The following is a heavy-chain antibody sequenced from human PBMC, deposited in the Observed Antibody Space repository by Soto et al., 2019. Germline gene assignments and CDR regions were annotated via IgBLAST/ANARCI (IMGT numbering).Heavy chain of an antibody. CDR1: GDSINSRGHY. V-gene: IGHV4-31*11. CDR2: ISYSGNT. J-gene: IGHJ4*02. D-gene: IGHD6-13*01. CDR3: ARGPGYSSSWYYFDY. Sequence: SETLSLTCAVSGDSINSRGHYWTWIRQHPGKGLEWIGHISYSGNTHHNPSLRSQPILSLDTSKNHFSLRLSSVTAADTAVYFCARGPGYSSSWYYFDYWGQGTLVTVSS.